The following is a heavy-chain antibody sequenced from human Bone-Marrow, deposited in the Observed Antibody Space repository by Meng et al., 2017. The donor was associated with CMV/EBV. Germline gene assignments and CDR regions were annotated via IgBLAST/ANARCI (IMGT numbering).Heavy chain of an antibody. CDR2: IRFDGSNK. D-gene: IGHD3-10*01. V-gene: IGHV3-30*02. J-gene: IGHJ5*02. CDR1: GFTFGNYA. CDR3: AREPFDGSGTYYLRGWFAP. Sequence: GESLKISCTASGFTFGNYAMSWVRQAPGRGLEWVAFIRFDGSNKYYADSVKGRFTISRDNSKNTLYLQMNSLRAEDTAVYYCAREPFDGSGTYYLRGWFAPWGQGTLVTVSS.